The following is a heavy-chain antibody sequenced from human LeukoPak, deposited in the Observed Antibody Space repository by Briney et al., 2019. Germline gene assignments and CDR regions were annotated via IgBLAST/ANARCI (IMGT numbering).Heavy chain of an antibody. J-gene: IGHJ3*02. Sequence: ASVKVSCKASGYTFTSCGISWVRQAPGQGLEWMGWISAYNGNTNYAQKLQGRVTMTTDTSTSTAYMELRSLRSDDTAVYCCARDYIVVVPAARVAFDIWGQGTMVTVSS. CDR1: GYTFTSCG. V-gene: IGHV1-18*01. D-gene: IGHD2-2*01. CDR2: ISAYNGNT. CDR3: ARDYIVVVPAARVAFDI.